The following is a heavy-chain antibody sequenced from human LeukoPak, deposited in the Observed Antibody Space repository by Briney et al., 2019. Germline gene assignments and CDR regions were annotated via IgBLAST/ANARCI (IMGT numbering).Heavy chain of an antibody. V-gene: IGHV3-23*01. J-gene: IGHJ3*02. Sequence: GGSLRLSCAASGFTFSSYAMSSVRQAPGKGLEWVSAISGSGGSTYYADSVKGRFTISRDNSKNTLYLQMNSLRAEDTAVYYCAKDPKADYDFWSGSPPFDIWGQGTMVTVSS. D-gene: IGHD3-3*01. CDR3: AKDPKADYDFWSGSPPFDI. CDR2: ISGSGGST. CDR1: GFTFSSYA.